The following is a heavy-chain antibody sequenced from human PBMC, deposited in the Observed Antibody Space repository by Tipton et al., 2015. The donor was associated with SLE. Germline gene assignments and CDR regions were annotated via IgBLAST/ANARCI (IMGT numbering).Heavy chain of an antibody. Sequence: SLRLSCAASGFTFSHYWMTWVRQAPGKGLEWVAYTRFAESNKKYADSVKGRFTLSRDNAKKILYLEMNGLRPEDTAVYYCAKSREEQVILGFDSWGQGTLVTVSS. CDR3: AKSREEQVILGFDS. D-gene: IGHD1-26*01. J-gene: IGHJ4*02. CDR1: GFTFSHYW. CDR2: TRFAESNK. V-gene: IGHV3-30*02.